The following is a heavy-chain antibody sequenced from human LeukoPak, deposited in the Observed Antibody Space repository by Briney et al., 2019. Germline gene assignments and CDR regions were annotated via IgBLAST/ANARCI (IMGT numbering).Heavy chain of an antibody. CDR2: IIPIFGTA. CDR1: GGTSSNYA. Sequence: SVKVSCKTSGGTSSNYAINWVRQAPGQGLEWMGGIIPIFGTANYAHKFQDTVTITADESTSTAYMELSTVTSDDTAVYFCARVHDFSLDLGYWGQGTLVTVSS. CDR3: ARVHDFSLDLGY. J-gene: IGHJ4*02. V-gene: IGHV1-69*13. D-gene: IGHD3/OR15-3a*01.